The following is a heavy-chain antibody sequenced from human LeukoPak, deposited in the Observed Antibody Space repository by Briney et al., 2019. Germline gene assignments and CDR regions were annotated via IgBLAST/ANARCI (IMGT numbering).Heavy chain of an antibody. J-gene: IGHJ4*02. Sequence: RASVKVSCKASGYTFTSYYMHWVRQAPGQGLEWMGIINPSGGSTSYAQKFQGRVTMTRDTSTSTVYMELSSLRSEDTAVYYCARAGDIVVVVAATGWAHFDYWGQGTLVTVSS. CDR2: INPSGGST. CDR1: GYTFTSYY. D-gene: IGHD2-15*01. CDR3: ARAGDIVVVVAATGWAHFDY. V-gene: IGHV1-46*01.